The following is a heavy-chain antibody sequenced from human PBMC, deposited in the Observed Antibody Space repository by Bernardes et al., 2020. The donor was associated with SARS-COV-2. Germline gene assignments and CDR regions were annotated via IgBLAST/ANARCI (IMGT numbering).Heavy chain of an antibody. J-gene: IGHJ6*02. D-gene: IGHD3-3*01. CDR3: TGGVEISGEVVLYYYGLDV. Sequence: ETLSLTCAVSGDSVSSASYYWGWIRQPPGEGLEWTGNSFYDGSTYYSSSLQRRGIISVEMAKNQFPQKLSPVTAADTAVYYWTGGVEISGEVVLYYYGLDVWGRETTVTVSS. CDR1: GDSVSSASYY. V-gene: IGHV4-39*01. CDR2: SFYDGST.